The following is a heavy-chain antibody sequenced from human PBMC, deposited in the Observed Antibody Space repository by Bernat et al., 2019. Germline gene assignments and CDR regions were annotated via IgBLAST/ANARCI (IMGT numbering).Heavy chain of an antibody. CDR2: IKQDASAK. V-gene: IGHV3-7*04. Sequence: VQLGESGGGLVQPGGSLRLSCAASGFSFSGYWMVWVRQTPGKGLEWVANIKQDASAKYYGDSVRGRFTISRDNAKSSLYLQMNSLRAEDTAVYYCARDFHASGSYDYWGQGTLVTVSS. CDR1: GFSFSGYW. D-gene: IGHD3-10*01. J-gene: IGHJ4*02. CDR3: ARDFHASGSYDY.